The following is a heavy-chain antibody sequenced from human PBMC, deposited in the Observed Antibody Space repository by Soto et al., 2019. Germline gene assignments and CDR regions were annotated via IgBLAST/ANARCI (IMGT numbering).Heavy chain of an antibody. CDR2: IYPRGTVT. CDR3: ARDLGAEGFDY. V-gene: IGHV1-46*01. Sequence: QVQLVQSGAEVKKPGASVKVSCKSSGHTFTSYYMHWVRQAPGQGLEWMGIIYPRGTVTKYAQEFQGRVTMTRDTSTSTVYMELSSLRSEDTAMYFCARDLGAEGFDYWGQGTLVTVSS. J-gene: IGHJ4*02. D-gene: IGHD1-26*01. CDR1: GHTFTSYY.